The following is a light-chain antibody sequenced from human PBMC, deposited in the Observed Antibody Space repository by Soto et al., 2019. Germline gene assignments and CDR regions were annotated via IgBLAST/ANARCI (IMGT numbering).Light chain of an antibody. Sequence: DMQGTQSPSTLSASVGDRVTITCRTSQTIGDSLAWLQQKPGKAPKLLIYKVSTLQRGVPSRFNGSGSGAEFTLSISSLQPDDFATYYCQQYKEYSKTFGQGTKVDIK. CDR1: QTIGDS. J-gene: IGKJ1*01. V-gene: IGKV1-5*03. CDR2: KVS. CDR3: QQYKEYSKT.